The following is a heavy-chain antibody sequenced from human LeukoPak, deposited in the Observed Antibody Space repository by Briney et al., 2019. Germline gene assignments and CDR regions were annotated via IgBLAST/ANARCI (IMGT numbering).Heavy chain of an antibody. CDR3: ASAGHGSGSYYYYYYMDV. CDR1: GGTFSSYA. Sequence: GASVKVSCKASGGTFSSYAISWVRQAPGQGLEWMGGIIPIFGTANYAQKFQGRVTITADESTSTAYMELSSLRSEDTAVYYCASAGHGSGSYYYYYYMDVWGKGTTVILSS. D-gene: IGHD3-10*01. V-gene: IGHV1-69*13. CDR2: IIPIFGTA. J-gene: IGHJ6*03.